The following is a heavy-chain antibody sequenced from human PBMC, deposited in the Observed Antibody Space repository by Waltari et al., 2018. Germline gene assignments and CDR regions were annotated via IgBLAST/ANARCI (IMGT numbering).Heavy chain of an antibody. J-gene: IGHJ6*02. V-gene: IGHV1-2*06. CDR1: GYTFTGYY. Sequence: QVQLVQSGAEVKKPGASVKVSCKASGYTFTGYYMHWVRQAPGQGLEWVGRINPNSGGTNYAQKFQGRVTMTRDTSISTAYMELSRLRSDDTAVYYCARYPAAMLYYYYGMDVWGQGTTVTVSS. CDR2: INPNSGGT. CDR3: ARYPAAMLYYYYGMDV. D-gene: IGHD2-2*01.